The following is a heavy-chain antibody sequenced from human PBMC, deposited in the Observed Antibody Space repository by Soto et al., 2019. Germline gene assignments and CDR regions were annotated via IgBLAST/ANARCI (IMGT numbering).Heavy chain of an antibody. CDR3: ARVRTTVVTGWFDP. J-gene: IGHJ5*02. CDR2: IYYSGST. CDR1: GGSISSYY. Sequence: QVQLQESGPGLVKPSETLSLTCTVSGGSISSYYWSWIRQPPGKGLEWIGYIYYSGSTNYNPSLKRRVTISVDTSKNQFSLKLSSVTAADTAVYYCARVRTTVVTGWFDPWGQGTLVTVSS. D-gene: IGHD4-17*01. V-gene: IGHV4-59*01.